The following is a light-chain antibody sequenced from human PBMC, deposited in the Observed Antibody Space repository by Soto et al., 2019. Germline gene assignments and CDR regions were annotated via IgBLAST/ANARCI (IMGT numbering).Light chain of an antibody. CDR1: QSVRSTF. CDR2: GAS. V-gene: IGKV3-20*01. CDR3: QQYHDSPMNT. Sequence: VLPQSPDTLSLSPGDRVTLSCRASQSVRSTFLAWYQKKPDQAPRLLIYGASNRATGIPDRFSGSASGTDFTLTISRLEPADSAVYYCQQYHDSPMNTFGQGTKLEIK. J-gene: IGKJ2*01.